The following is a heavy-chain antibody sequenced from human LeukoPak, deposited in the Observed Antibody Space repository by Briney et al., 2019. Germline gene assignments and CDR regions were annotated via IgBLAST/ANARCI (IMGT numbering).Heavy chain of an antibody. V-gene: IGHV3-74*01. D-gene: IGHD3-3*01. J-gene: IGHJ4*02. CDR1: GFTFSEYW. CDR3: ARARETYYDFWSAFDH. CDR2: MNSDGSSR. Sequence: LSGGSLRLSCAASGFTFSEYWMHWVRQAPGKGLVWVSRMNSDGSSRTYADSVKGRFTISRDNAKNSLYLQMNSLRAEDTAVYYCARARETYYDFWSAFDHWGQGTLVTVSS.